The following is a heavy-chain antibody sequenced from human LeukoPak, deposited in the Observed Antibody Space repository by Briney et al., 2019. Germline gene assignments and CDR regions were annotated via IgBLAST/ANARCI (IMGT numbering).Heavy chain of an antibody. Sequence: GGSLRLSCAASGFTFSTYAMSWVRQAPGKGLEWVAYIKKTGSETYYVDSVKGRFTITRDNTRNSLFLQMYSLRAEDTAVYFCAREDGYCSGGNCYSYFDSWGQGTLVTVSS. V-gene: IGHV3-7*01. CDR3: AREDGYCSGGNCYSYFDS. CDR2: IKKTGSET. J-gene: IGHJ4*02. D-gene: IGHD2-15*01. CDR1: GFTFSTYA.